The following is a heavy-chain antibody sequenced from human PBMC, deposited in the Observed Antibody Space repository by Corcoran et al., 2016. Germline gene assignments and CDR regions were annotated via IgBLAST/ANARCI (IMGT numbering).Heavy chain of an antibody. Sequence: QVQLVQSGAEVKKPGSSVKVSCKASGGTFSSYAINWVRQAPGQGLEWMGGIIPIFGTANYAQKFQGRVTITAEESTSTADMERSSRRFEETAVYDCASRPNLGGMDVWGQGTTVTVSS. CDR1: GGTFSSYA. D-gene: IGHD7-27*01. J-gene: IGHJ6*02. CDR2: IIPIFGTA. CDR3: ASRPNLGGMDV. V-gene: IGHV1-69*01.